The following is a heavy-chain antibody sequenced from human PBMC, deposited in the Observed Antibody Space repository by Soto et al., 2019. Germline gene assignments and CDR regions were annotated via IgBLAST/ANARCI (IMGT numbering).Heavy chain of an antibody. J-gene: IGHJ6*02. V-gene: IGHV1-3*01. CDR1: GYTFTSYA. D-gene: IGHD5-18*01. CDR2: INAGNGNT. CDR3: ARGYSYGGGMDV. Sequence: ASVKVSCKASGYTFTSYAMHWVRQAPGQRLEWMGWINAGNGNTKYSQKFQGRVTITRDTSASTAYMELSSLRSEDTAVYYCARGYSYGGGMDVWGQGXTVTVPS.